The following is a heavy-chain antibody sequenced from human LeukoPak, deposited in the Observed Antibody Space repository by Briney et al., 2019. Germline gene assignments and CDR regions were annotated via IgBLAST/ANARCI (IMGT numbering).Heavy chain of an antibody. CDR1: RFTFSSSA. J-gene: IGHJ4*02. Sequence: QPGGSLRLSCAASRFTFSSSAMSWVRQAPGKGLEWVSTISGSGGSTYSTDSVKGRFTISRDNSKSTLYLQMNSLRVEDTAIYYCAKGDPQFFDYWGQGTLVTVSS. CDR3: AKGDPQFFDY. V-gene: IGHV3-23*01. CDR2: ISGSGGST. D-gene: IGHD5-24*01.